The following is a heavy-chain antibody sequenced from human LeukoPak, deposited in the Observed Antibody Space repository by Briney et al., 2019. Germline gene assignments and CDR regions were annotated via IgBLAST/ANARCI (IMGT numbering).Heavy chain of an antibody. V-gene: IGHV3-48*03. CDR3: ARGAQWVIDY. J-gene: IGHJ4*02. CDR2: ISTSGSTT. Sequence: GGSLRLSCAASGFTFSDYEVNWVRQAPGKGVEWVACISTSGSTTHYADSVKGRFTISRDNAKNSLLLQMNSLRAEDTAVYYCARGAQWVIDYWGQGTLVTVSS. CDR1: GFTFSDYE. D-gene: IGHD1-26*01.